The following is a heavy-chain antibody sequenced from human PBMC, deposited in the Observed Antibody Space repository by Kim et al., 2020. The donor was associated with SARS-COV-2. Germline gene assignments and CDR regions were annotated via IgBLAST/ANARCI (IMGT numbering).Heavy chain of an antibody. CDR1: GGAFRNYA. D-gene: IGHD2-2*01. CDR3: ARNTVEYSTTWRTGGFDP. V-gene: IGHV1-69*13. J-gene: IGHJ5*02. CDR2: IITIFNTV. Sequence: ASVKVSCKASGGAFRNYAISWVRQAPGQGLEWMGGIITIFNTVDYAQKFLGRVTITADESTTTAYMELSSLRSEDTAVYFCARNTVEYSTTWRTGGFDPWGQGTLVTVSS.